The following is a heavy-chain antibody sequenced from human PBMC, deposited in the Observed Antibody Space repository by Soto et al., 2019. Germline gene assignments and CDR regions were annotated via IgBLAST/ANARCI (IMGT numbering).Heavy chain of an antibody. J-gene: IGHJ5*02. D-gene: IGHD3-16*02. CDR2: IYYSGST. CDR1: GGSISSGRYY. CDR3: ARQNLSWFDP. V-gene: IGHV4-39*01. Sequence: SETLSLTCTVSGGSISSGRYYWGWIRQPPGRGLEWIGSIYYSGSTYYNPSLKSRVTISVDTSKNQFSRKLSSVTAADTAVYYCARQNLSWFDPWGQGTLVTYSS.